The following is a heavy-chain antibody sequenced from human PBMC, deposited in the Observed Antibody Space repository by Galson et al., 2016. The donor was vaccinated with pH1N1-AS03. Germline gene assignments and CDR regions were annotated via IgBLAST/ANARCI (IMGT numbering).Heavy chain of an antibody. CDR1: GYIFTGFY. D-gene: IGHD1-26*01. V-gene: IGHV1-2*04. Sequence: SVKVSCKASGYIFTGFYVHWVRQAPGQGLEWMGWIYPNNGVTNYAQKFQAWVTMTGDTSISTAYMELYGLKSDDTAVYYCARDPRGPCSSATCATTYYFGMDVWGQGTTVIVSS. J-gene: IGHJ6*02. CDR2: IYPNNGVT. CDR3: ARDPRGPCSSATCATTYYFGMDV.